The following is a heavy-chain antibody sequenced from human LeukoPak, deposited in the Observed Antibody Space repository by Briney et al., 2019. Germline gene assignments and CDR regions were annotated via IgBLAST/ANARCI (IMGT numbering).Heavy chain of an antibody. CDR2: MNSDGRST. CDR1: GFTFSSYE. D-gene: IGHD6-13*01. V-gene: IGHV3-74*01. Sequence: QPGGSLRLSCAASGFTFSSYEMNWVRQDPGKGLVWVSRMNSDGRSTNYADSVKGRFTISRDNAKNTLYLQMNSLRAEDTAVYYCARGGKYSYNWYNDYWGQGTLVTVSS. J-gene: IGHJ4*02. CDR3: ARGGKYSYNWYNDY.